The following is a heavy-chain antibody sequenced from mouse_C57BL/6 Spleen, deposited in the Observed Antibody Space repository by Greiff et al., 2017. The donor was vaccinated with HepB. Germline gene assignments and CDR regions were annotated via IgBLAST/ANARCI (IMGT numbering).Heavy chain of an antibody. CDR2: INPSNGGT. CDR1: GYTFTSYW. Sequence: VQLQQSGTELVKPGASVKLSCKASGYTFTSYWMHWVKQRPGQGLEWIGNINPSNGGTNYNEKFKSKATLTVDKSSSTAYMQLSSLTSEDSAVYYCARGGEYYGSSSYYFDYWGQGTTLTVSS. CDR3: ARGGEYYGSSSYYFDY. D-gene: IGHD1-1*01. J-gene: IGHJ2*01. V-gene: IGHV1-53*01.